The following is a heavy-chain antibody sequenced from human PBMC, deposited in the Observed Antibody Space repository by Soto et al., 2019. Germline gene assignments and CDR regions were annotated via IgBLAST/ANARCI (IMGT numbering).Heavy chain of an antibody. D-gene: IGHD3-16*01. V-gene: IGHV4-34*01. J-gene: IGHJ4*02. CDR1: GGSFSGYY. CDR3: ARAWGGVPDY. Sequence: QVQLQQWGAGLLKPSETLSLTCAVYGGSFSGYYWSWIRQPPGKGLEWIGEINHSGSTNYNPSLKSRVTISVDTSKNQFSLKLSSVTAVDTAVYYCARAWGGVPDYWGQGTLVTVSS. CDR2: INHSGST.